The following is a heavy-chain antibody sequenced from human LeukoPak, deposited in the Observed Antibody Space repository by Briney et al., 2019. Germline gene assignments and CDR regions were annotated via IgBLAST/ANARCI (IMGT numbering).Heavy chain of an antibody. CDR2: ISGSGGST. CDR3: AKDLRYCSSTSCYTDYFDY. CDR1: GFTFSSYA. V-gene: IGHV3-23*01. Sequence: GGSLRLSFAASGFTFSSYAMSWVRQAPGKGLEWVSAISGSGGSTYYADSVKGRFTISRDNPKNTLYLQMNSLRAEDTAVYYCAKDLRYCSSTSCYTDYFDYWGQGTLVTVSS. D-gene: IGHD2-2*01. J-gene: IGHJ4*02.